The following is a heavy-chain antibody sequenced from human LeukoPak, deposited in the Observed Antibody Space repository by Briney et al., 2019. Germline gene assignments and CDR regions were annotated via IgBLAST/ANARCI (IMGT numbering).Heavy chain of an antibody. J-gene: IGHJ5*02. Sequence: PGGSLRLSCAASGFTFSSYAMSWVRQAPGKGLEWVSAISGSGGSTYYADSVKGRFTISRDNSKNTLYLQMNSLRAEDTAVYYCAKDYPNYYGSGNYYKGNWFDPWGQGTLVTVSS. CDR2: ISGSGGST. D-gene: IGHD3-10*01. CDR1: GFTFSSYA. V-gene: IGHV3-23*01. CDR3: AKDYPNYYGSGNYYKGNWFDP.